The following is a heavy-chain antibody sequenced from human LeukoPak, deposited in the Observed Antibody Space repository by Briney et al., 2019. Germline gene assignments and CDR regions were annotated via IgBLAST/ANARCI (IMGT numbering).Heavy chain of an antibody. D-gene: IGHD3-22*01. CDR2: IYYSGTT. CDR3: AREVPQSVSDNSGHFDS. CDR1: GGSVSSLSHY. Sequence: SETLSLTCAVSGGSVSSLSHYWGWIRQPPGKGLEWIVSIYYSGTTYYNPSLKSRVTSSVDTSKNQFSLTLSSVTAADTAVYYCAREVPQSVSDNSGHFDSWGQGTLVTVSS. V-gene: IGHV4-39*07. J-gene: IGHJ4*02.